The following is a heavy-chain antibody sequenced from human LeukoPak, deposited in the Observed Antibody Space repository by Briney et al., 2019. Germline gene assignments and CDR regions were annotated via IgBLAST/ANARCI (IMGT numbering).Heavy chain of an antibody. D-gene: IGHD3/OR15-3a*01. CDR3: ARGRPDFWTNFYTYFLDS. CDR1: AGSLSSYY. CDR2: IYYSGST. Sequence: ETLSLTCNVSAGSLSSYYWTWIRQPPGKGLEWIGYIYYSGSTNYNPSLKSRVAISLDTSKNQFSLKLSSVTAADTAIYYCARGRPDFWTNFYTYFLDSWGQGTLVTVSS. V-gene: IGHV4-59*01. J-gene: IGHJ4*02.